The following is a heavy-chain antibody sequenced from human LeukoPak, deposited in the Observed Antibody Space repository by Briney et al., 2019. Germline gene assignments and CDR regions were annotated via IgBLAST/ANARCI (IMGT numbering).Heavy chain of an antibody. CDR3: ARPRYNYNFDYYYMDV. CDR1: GFIFSSYG. CDR2: SSGSSRTI. Sequence: GGALRLSCVASGFIFSSYGMHWVRQAPGKGLDWVSYSSGSSRTIYYTDLVKGQFTISRDNAKKSLNLQMNSLRAEDTAVYYCARPRYNYNFDYYYMDVWGKGTTVTVSS. D-gene: IGHD3-10*01. J-gene: IGHJ6*03. V-gene: IGHV3-48*01.